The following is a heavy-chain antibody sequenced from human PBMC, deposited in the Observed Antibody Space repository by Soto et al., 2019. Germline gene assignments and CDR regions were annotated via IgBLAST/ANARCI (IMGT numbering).Heavy chain of an antibody. CDR1: GYTFTSYD. V-gene: IGHV1-8*01. Sequence: ASVKVSCKASGYTFTSYDINWVRQATGQGFEWMGWMNPNSGNTGYARKFQGRVTMTRNTSISTAYMELSSLRSDDTAVYYCARGADLPWYYYYMDVWGKGTTVTVS. CDR2: MNPNSGNT. D-gene: IGHD3-3*01. CDR3: ARGADLPWYYYYMDV. J-gene: IGHJ6*03.